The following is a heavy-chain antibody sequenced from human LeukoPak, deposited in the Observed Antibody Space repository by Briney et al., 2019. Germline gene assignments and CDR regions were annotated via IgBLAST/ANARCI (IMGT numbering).Heavy chain of an antibody. CDR2: ISVFYGHT. CDR3: VREVSAANAGYMDV. D-gene: IGHD6-13*01. V-gene: IGHV1-18*04. Sequence: ASVKVSCKASGYTFTGYYMHWVRQAPGQGLEWMGWISVFYGHTNYSQNFQGRLTMTTHTSTSTAYLELRSLRSDDTAVYYCVREVSAANAGYMDVWGTGTTATVSS. CDR1: GYTFTGYY. J-gene: IGHJ6*03.